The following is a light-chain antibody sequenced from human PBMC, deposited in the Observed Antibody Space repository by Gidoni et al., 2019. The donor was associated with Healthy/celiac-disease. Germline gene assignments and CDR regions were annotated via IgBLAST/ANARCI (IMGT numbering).Light chain of an antibody. V-gene: IGKV1-39*01. Sequence: DIQMTQSPSSLSASVGDRVTITCRASQSISSYLNWYQQKPGKAPKLLIYAASSLQSGVPSRFSGSGSGTDFTLTISSLQPEDFATYYCQQSYSTPLTFXQXTRLENK. CDR1: QSISSY. CDR2: AAS. J-gene: IGKJ5*01. CDR3: QQSYSTPLT.